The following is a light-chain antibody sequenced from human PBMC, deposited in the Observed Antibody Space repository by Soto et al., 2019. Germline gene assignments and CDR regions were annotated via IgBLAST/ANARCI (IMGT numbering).Light chain of an antibody. CDR2: CVS. CDR3: QQYYSTPYT. V-gene: IGKV4-1*01. Sequence: DIVMTQSPDSLAVSLGERATINCKSSQSVLYSSNNKNYLAWYQQKPGQPPKLLIYCVSTRESVVPDRFSGSGSGTDFTLTISSLQAEDVAVYYCQQYYSTPYTFGQGTKREIK. J-gene: IGKJ2*01. CDR1: QSVLYSSNNKNY.